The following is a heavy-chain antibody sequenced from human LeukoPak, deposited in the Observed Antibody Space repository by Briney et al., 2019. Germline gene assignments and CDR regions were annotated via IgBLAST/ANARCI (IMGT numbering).Heavy chain of an antibody. V-gene: IGHV3-66*01. CDR2: IYSGGTT. CDR1: GFTVSSNY. Sequence: GGPLRLSCAASGFTVSSNYMSWVRQAPGKGLEWVSVIYSGGTTYYADSVKGRFTISRDNSKNTLYLQMNSLRAEDTAVYYCARGYCSSTSCFEFDYWGQGTLVTVSS. D-gene: IGHD2-2*01. CDR3: ARGYCSSTSCFEFDY. J-gene: IGHJ4*02.